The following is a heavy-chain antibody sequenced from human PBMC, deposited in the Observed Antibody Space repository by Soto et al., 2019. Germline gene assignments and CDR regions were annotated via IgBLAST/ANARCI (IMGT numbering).Heavy chain of an antibody. CDR2: INPNSGGT. CDR3: ATITGTTGPYGMDI. Sequence: GASVKVSCKASGYTFTAYYIHWVRQAPGQGLEWMGWINPNSGGTNFAQKFQGWVTMTRDTSISTAYMELSRLRSDDTAVYYCATITGTTGPYGMDIWGQGTTVTVSS. V-gene: IGHV1-2*04. J-gene: IGHJ6*01. CDR1: GYTFTAYY. D-gene: IGHD1-7*01.